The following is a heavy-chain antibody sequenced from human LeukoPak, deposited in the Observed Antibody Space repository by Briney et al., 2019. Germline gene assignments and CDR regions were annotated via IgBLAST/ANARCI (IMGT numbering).Heavy chain of an antibody. CDR1: GGTFSSYA. CDR3: ASGSRIVVEPAAISWKWFDP. CDR2: IIPILGIA. V-gene: IGHV1-69*04. J-gene: IGHJ5*02. D-gene: IGHD2-2*01. Sequence: SVKVSYKASGGTFSSYAISWVRQAPGQGLEWMGRIIPILGIANYAQKFQGRVTITADKSTSTAYMELSSLRSEDSAVYYCASGSRIVVEPAAISWKWFDPWGQGTMVTVSS.